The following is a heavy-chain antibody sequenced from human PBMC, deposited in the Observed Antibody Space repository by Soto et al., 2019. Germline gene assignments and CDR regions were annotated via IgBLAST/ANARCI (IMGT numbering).Heavy chain of an antibody. CDR3: ARDRGGPDWENAGLDF. D-gene: IGHD3-9*01. J-gene: IGHJ3*01. CDR1: GYIFTSRY. Sequence: QVQLVQSGAEVKKPGASVKVSCKTSGYIFTSRYMHWVRQAPGQGLEWMEIINPRGGDTIYAHGFQSRVTETRYTYTNTVYMELRVLRFEDTAGYLCARDRGGPDWENAGLDFWSQGTKATVSS. V-gene: IGHV1-46*01. CDR2: INPRGGDT.